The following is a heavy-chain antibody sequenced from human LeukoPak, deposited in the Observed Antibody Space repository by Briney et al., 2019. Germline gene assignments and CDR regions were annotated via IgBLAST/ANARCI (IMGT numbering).Heavy chain of an antibody. CDR3: ARKQGFWSGYSADYYYGMDV. CDR1: GYTFTSYA. CDR2: INTNTGNP. Sequence: ASVKVSCEASGYTFTSYAMNWVRQAPGQGLEWMGWINTNTGNPTYAQGFTGRFVFSLDTSVSTAYLQISSLKAEDTAVYYCARKQGFWSGYSADYYYGMDVWGQGTTVTVSS. D-gene: IGHD3-3*01. J-gene: IGHJ6*02. V-gene: IGHV7-4-1*02.